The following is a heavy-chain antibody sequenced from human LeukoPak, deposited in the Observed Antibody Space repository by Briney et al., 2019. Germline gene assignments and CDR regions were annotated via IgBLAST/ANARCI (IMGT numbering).Heavy chain of an antibody. Sequence: GASVKVSCKISGYTLTELSMHWVRQAPGKGLEWLGGFDPEDGETIYALKFQGRVTMTEDTSIDTAYMELSSLRSEDTAVYYCARRSGYDYYYYGMDVWGQGTTVTVSS. CDR1: GYTLTELS. V-gene: IGHV1-24*01. D-gene: IGHD5-12*01. CDR3: ARRSGYDYYYYGMDV. J-gene: IGHJ6*02. CDR2: FDPEDGET.